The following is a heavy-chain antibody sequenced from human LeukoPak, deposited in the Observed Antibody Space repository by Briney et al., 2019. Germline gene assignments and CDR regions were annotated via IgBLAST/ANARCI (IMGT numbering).Heavy chain of an antibody. D-gene: IGHD3-9*01. J-gene: IGHJ4*02. CDR3: ARGEDFERYYLAY. Sequence: SETLSLTCTVSGGSISSSTYYWGWIRRPPGKGLEWIGSIYYSGSTYYNPSLKSRVTISVDTSKNQFSLKLSPVTAADTAVYYCARGEDFERYYLAYWGQGTLVTVSS. V-gene: IGHV4-39*07. CDR2: IYYSGST. CDR1: GGSISSSTYY.